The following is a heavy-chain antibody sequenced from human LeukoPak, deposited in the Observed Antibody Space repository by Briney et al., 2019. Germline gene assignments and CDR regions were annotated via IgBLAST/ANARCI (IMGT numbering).Heavy chain of an antibody. V-gene: IGHV3-48*01. Sequence: AGGSLRLSCAASGFTFSSYSMHWVRQAPGKGLEWVSYINSGGYTIYYADSVKGRFTISRDNAKNSLYLRMNSLRGDDTAVYYCARDISDGSGSYHDYWGQGTLVTVSS. J-gene: IGHJ4*02. CDR2: INSGGYTI. CDR3: ARDISDGSGSYHDY. D-gene: IGHD3-10*01. CDR1: GFTFSSYS.